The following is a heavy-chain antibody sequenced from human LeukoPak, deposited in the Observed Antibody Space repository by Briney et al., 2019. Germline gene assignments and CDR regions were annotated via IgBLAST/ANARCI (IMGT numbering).Heavy chain of an antibody. V-gene: IGHV4-59*12. Sequence: GSLRLSCAASGFTFSSYWMSWVRQAPGKGLEWIGYIYYSGSTNYNPSLWGRVTMSVDRSTNQFSLRLTSMTAADTAVYYCARDPFKSSFDSWGQGILVTVSS. D-gene: IGHD6-6*01. J-gene: IGHJ4*02. CDR3: ARDPFKSSFDS. CDR2: IYYSGST. CDR1: GFTFSSYW.